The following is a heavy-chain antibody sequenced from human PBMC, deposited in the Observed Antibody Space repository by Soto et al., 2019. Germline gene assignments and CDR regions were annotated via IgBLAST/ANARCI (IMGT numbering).Heavy chain of an antibody. CDR1: GFTFTSSA. J-gene: IGHJ6*02. Sequence: SVKVSCKASGFTFTSSAMQWVRQARGQRLEWIGWIVVGSGNTNYAQKFQERVTITRDMSTSTAYMELSSLRSEDTAVYYCARDGGDYDFWRRYYYYRMDVWGQGTTVTVSS. CDR3: ARDGGDYDFWRRYYYYRMDV. D-gene: IGHD3-3*01. CDR2: IVVGSGNT. V-gene: IGHV1-58*02.